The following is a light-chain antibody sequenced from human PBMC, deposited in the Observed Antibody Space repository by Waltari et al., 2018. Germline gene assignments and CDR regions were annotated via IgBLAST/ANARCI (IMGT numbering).Light chain of an antibody. CDR2: KGI. CDR3: SMYMGSGVWV. Sequence: QTVVTQEPSLSVSPGGTVTLTCALSSGSVSSTSYPTWYQQTPGHPPRSLVYKGISRSSGVPDRFAGSILRNTAALTITGGQADYESDYYCSMYMGSGVWVFGGGTKLTVL. J-gene: IGLJ3*02. V-gene: IGLV8-61*01. CDR1: SGSVSSTSY.